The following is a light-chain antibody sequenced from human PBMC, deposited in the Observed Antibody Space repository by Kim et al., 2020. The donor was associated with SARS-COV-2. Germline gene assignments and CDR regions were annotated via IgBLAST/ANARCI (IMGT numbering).Light chain of an antibody. Sequence: DIQMTQSPSSLSASVGDRVTITCRASQSISSYLNWYQQKPGKAPKLLIYAASSLQSGVPSRFSGSGSGTDFTLTISSLQPEDVATYYCQQSYSTPRTFVQGTKLEI. CDR3: QQSYSTPRT. V-gene: IGKV1-39*01. CDR1: QSISSY. CDR2: AAS. J-gene: IGKJ2*01.